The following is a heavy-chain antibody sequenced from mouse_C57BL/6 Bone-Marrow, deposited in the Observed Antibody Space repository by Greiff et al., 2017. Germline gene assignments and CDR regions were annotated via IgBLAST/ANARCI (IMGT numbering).Heavy chain of an antibody. CDR2: INPNNGGT. J-gene: IGHJ3*01. CDR3: GGGQSALYSSLFAY. D-gene: IGHD1-1*02. Sequence: EVQLQQSGPELVKPGASVKIPCKASGYTFTDYNMDWVKQSHGKSLEWIGDINPNNGGTIYNQKFKGKATLTVDKSSSTAYMELRSLTSEETSAYYCGGGQSALYSSLFAYWGQGTLVTVSA. V-gene: IGHV1-18*01. CDR1: GYTFTDYN.